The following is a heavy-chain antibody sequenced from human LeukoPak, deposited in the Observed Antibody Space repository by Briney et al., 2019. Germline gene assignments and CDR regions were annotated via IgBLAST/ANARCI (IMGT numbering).Heavy chain of an antibody. D-gene: IGHD6-19*01. V-gene: IGHV4-59*12. CDR3: AREGGRQWLVSGALDS. J-gene: IGHJ5*01. Sequence: SSETLSLTCTVSGGSISSYYWSWIRQPPGKGLEWIGYIYYSGSTNYNPSLKSRVTISVDTSKNQFSLKLSSVTAADTAVYYCAREGGRQWLVSGALDSWGQGTLVTVSS. CDR2: IYYSGST. CDR1: GGSISSYY.